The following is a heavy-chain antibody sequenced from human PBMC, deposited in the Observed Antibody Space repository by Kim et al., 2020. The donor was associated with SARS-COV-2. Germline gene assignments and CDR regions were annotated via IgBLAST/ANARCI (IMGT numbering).Heavy chain of an antibody. D-gene: IGHD2-2*01. CDR3: ARIYCSSTSCYDY. CDR1: GGSISSGDYY. CDR2: IYYSGST. Sequence: SETLSLTCTVSGGSISSGDYYWSWIRQPPGKGLEWIGYIYYSGSTYYNPSLKSRVTISVDTSKNQFSLKLSSVTAADTAVYYCARIYCSSTSCYDYWGQGTLVTVSS. J-gene: IGHJ4*02. V-gene: IGHV4-30-4*01.